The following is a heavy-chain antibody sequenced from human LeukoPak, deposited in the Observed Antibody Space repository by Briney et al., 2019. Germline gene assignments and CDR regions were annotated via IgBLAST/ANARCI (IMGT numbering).Heavy chain of an antibody. CDR1: GFTFSSYA. CDR3: ARVVGSTMRAPFDF. J-gene: IGHJ4*02. V-gene: IGHV3-64*04. D-gene: IGHD1-26*01. CDR2: ISSNGGST. Sequence: PGGSLRLSCSASGFTFSSYAMHWVRQAPGKGLEYVSAISSNGGSTYYADSVKGRFTISRDNSQNTLYLQMNSLRAEDTAVYYCARVVGSTMRAPFDFWGQGMLVTVSS.